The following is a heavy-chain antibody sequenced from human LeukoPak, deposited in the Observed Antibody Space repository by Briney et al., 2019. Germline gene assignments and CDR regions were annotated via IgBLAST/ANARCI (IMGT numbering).Heavy chain of an antibody. J-gene: IGHJ3*02. CDR3: AREGVAATLDDAFDI. V-gene: IGHV1-18*01. D-gene: IGHD2-15*01. CDR2: ISAYNGNT. Sequence: ASAKVSCKASGYTFTSYGISWVRQAPGQGLEWMGWISAYNGNTNYAQKLQGRVTMTTDTSTSTAYMELRSLRSDDTAVYYCAREGVAATLDDAFDIWGQGTMVTVSS. CDR1: GYTFTSYG.